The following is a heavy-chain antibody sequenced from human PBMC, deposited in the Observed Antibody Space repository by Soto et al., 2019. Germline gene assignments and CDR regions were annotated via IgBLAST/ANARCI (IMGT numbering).Heavy chain of an antibody. Sequence: SETLSLTCAVYGGSFSGDYWSWIRQPPGKGLEWIGEINHSGSTNYNPSLKSRVTISVDTSKNQFSLKLSSVTAADTAVYYCARRGTYYYGSGSYYLNWFDPWGQGTLVTVSS. CDR2: INHSGST. D-gene: IGHD3-10*01. V-gene: IGHV4-34*01. CDR1: GGSFSGDY. J-gene: IGHJ5*02. CDR3: ARRGTYYYGSGSYYLNWFDP.